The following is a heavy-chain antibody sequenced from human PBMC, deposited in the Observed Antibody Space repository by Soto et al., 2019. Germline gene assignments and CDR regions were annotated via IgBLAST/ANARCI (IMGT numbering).Heavy chain of an antibody. V-gene: IGHV1-69*04. CDR1: GDTFSFYS. CDR2: VNPILSMS. J-gene: IGHJ4*02. D-gene: IGHD3-10*01. Sequence: QVQLVQSGAEVKRPGSSVKVSCKASGDTFSFYSINWVRQAPGQGLEWMGRVNPILSMSNYAQRFQGRVTMTADKSTGTAYMELSGLRSEYRAMYDCGTSYSSGYRAFDYWGQGALVTVSS. CDR3: GTSYSSGYRAFDY.